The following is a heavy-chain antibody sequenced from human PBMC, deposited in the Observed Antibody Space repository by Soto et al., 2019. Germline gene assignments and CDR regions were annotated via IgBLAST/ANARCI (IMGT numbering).Heavy chain of an antibody. D-gene: IGHD6-13*01. CDR1: GYTFTGYY. CDR2: INPNSGGT. Sequence: ASVKVSCKASGYTFTGYYMHWVRQAPGQGLEWMGWINPNSGGTNYAQKFQGWVTMTRDTYISTAYMELSRLRSDDTAVYYCARTRGIAAAEDWFDPWGQGTLVTVSS. CDR3: ARTRGIAAAEDWFDP. J-gene: IGHJ5*02. V-gene: IGHV1-2*04.